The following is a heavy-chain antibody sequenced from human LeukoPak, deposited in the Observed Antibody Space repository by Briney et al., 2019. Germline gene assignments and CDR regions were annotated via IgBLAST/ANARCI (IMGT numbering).Heavy chain of an antibody. CDR1: GYTFTSYG. J-gene: IGHJ4*02. CDR3: ARDRGNEYSSSSWPGGY. D-gene: IGHD6-6*01. CDR2: ISAYNGNT. V-gene: IGHV1-18*01. Sequence: GASVKVSCKASGYTFTSYGISWVRQAPGQGLEWMGCISAYNGNTNYAQKLQGRVTMTTDTSTSTAYMELSRLRSDDTAVYYCARDRGNEYSSSSWPGGYWGQGTLVTVSS.